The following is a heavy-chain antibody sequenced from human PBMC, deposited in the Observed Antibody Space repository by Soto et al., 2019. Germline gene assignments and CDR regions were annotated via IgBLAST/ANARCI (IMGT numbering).Heavy chain of an antibody. Sequence: GGSLRLSCAASGFTFSSHWMTWVRQAPGKGLEWVANINKDGSGKYYVDSVKGRFTVSRDNAKNTLYLQMNSLRAEDTAVYYCARVANGVVVPAATYYFDYWGQGTLVTVSS. J-gene: IGHJ4*02. CDR1: GFTFSSHW. D-gene: IGHD2-2*01. CDR2: INKDGSGK. V-gene: IGHV3-7*01. CDR3: ARVANGVVVPAATYYFDY.